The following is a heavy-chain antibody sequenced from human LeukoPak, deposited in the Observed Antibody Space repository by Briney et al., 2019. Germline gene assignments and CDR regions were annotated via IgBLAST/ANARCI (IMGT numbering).Heavy chain of an antibody. Sequence: SETLSLTCTVSGGSISSSSYYWGWIRQPPGKGLEWIGSIYYSGSTYYNPSLKSRVTISVDTSKNQFSLKLSSVTAADTAVYYCARLNNAGSYCSGGSCYPGRYYFDYWDQGTLVTVSS. CDR1: GGSISSSSYY. J-gene: IGHJ4*02. V-gene: IGHV4-39*01. D-gene: IGHD2-15*01. CDR2: IYYSGST. CDR3: ARLNNAGSYCSGGSCYPGRYYFDY.